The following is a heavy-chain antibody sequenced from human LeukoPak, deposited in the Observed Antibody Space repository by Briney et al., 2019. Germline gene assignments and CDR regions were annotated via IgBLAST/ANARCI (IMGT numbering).Heavy chain of an antibody. D-gene: IGHD5-12*01. Sequence: SETLSLTCTVSGGSISNSSYYWGWIRQPPGKGLEWIGSIYYTGRTFYNPSLKSRITISLDTSKDHFSLKLSSVTAADTAVYYCARASIRLLVDYWGQGTLVTVSS. V-gene: IGHV4-39*02. J-gene: IGHJ4*02. CDR1: GGSISNSSYY. CDR2: IYYTGRT. CDR3: ARASIRLLVDY.